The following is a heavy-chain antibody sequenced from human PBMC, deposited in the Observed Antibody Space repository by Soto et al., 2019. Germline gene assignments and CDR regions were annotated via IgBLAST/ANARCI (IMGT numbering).Heavy chain of an antibody. J-gene: IGHJ4*02. V-gene: IGHV3-48*01. CDR2: FSGSRSAM. CDR3: ARGHDHGDSNYFDY. Sequence: EVQLVESGGGLVQPGGSLRLSCAASGFTFSSYPMNWVRQAPGKGLEWISYFSGSRSAMHYADSVKGRFSISRDNAKNSLYLEMNSLRAEDTAVYYCARGHDHGDSNYFDYWGQGTLVTVSS. CDR1: GFTFSSYP. D-gene: IGHD4-17*01.